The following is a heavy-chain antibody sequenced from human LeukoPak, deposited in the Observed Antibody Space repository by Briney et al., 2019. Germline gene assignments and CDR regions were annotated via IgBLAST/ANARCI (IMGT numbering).Heavy chain of an antibody. V-gene: IGHV4-34*01. CDR3: ARRDDI. CDR1: GGSFSGYY. Sequence: SETLSLTCAAYGGSFSGYYWSWVRQPPGKGLEWIGEINHRGSTNYNPSLKSRLTISVDTSKNQFSLKLSSVTAADTAVYYCARRDDIWGQGTLVTVSS. CDR2: INHRGST. J-gene: IGHJ4*02. D-gene: IGHD5-24*01.